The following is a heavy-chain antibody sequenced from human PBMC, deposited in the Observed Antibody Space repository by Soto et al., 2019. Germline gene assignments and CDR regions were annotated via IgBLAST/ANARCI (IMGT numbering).Heavy chain of an antibody. D-gene: IGHD1-1*01. CDR1: GGSISRGGYY. Sequence: PSETLSLTCTVSGGSISRGGYYWSWIRQHPGKGLEWIGYIYYSGSTYYNPSLKSRVTISVDTSKNQFSLKLSSVTAADTAVYYCARGRTGQFDYWGQGTLVTVSS. CDR2: IYYSGST. V-gene: IGHV4-31*03. J-gene: IGHJ4*02. CDR3: ARGRTGQFDY.